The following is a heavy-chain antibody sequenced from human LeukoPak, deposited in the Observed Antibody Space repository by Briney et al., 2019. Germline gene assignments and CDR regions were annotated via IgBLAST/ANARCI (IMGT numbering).Heavy chain of an antibody. D-gene: IGHD2-15*01. V-gene: IGHV3-48*01. J-gene: IGHJ4*02. CDR3: ARAGYCSGGSCYGSDY. CDR1: GFTFSSYS. Sequence: GGSLRLSCAASGFTFSSYSMNWVRQAPGKGLEWVSYISSSSSNIKYEDSVKGRFTISRDNAKNSLYLQMDSLRAEDTAVYYCARAGYCSGGSCYGSDYWGQGTLVSVSS. CDR2: ISSSSSNI.